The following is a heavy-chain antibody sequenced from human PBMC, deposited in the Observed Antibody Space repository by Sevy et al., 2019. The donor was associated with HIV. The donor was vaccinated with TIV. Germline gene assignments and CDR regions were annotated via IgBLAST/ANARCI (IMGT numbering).Heavy chain of an antibody. V-gene: IGHV3-23*01. CDR1: GFTFISHA. CDR3: AGGRYDSSGSFDGFDI. Sequence: GGSLRLSCKPSGFTFISHAMNWVRQAPGKGLEWVSTFYCSSGATYYGDSVKGRFTISRDISMNILLLQMNSLGTGDTAGYYCAGGRYDSSGSFDGFDIWGQGTMVTVSS. CDR2: FYCSSGAT. D-gene: IGHD3-22*01. J-gene: IGHJ3*02.